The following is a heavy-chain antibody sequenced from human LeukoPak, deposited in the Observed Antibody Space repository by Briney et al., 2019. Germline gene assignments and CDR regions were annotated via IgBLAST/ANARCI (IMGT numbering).Heavy chain of an antibody. CDR3: ARGPIQLWIHNAMDV. CDR1: GFTFGDHA. CDR2: IRSKAYRGTT. J-gene: IGHJ6*02. D-gene: IGHD1-1*01. Sequence: GGSLRLSCTGSGFTFGDHAMSWVRQAPGKGLEWVGFIRSKAYRGTTEYAASVKGRFTISRDDSASIAYLQMNSLRTEDTAVYYWARGPIQLWIHNAMDVWGQGTTVTVSS. V-gene: IGHV3-49*04.